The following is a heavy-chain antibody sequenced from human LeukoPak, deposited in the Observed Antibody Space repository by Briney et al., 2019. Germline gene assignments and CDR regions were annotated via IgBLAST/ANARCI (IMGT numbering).Heavy chain of an antibody. V-gene: IGHV1-2*02. Sequence: VASVKVSCKASGYTFTAHYIHWVRQAPGHGFEWMGWINPHSGGPNYAQKFQGRVTMTRDTSISTAYMELSRLRSDDTAVYYCARVGYCTHGVCYSIDLWGKGTTVIVSS. CDR2: INPHSGGP. CDR1: GYTFTAHY. CDR3: ARVGYCTHGVCYSIDL. D-gene: IGHD2-8*01. J-gene: IGHJ6*03.